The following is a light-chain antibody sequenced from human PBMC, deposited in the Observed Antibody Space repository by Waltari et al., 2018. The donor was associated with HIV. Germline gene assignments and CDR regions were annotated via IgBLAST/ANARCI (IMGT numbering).Light chain of an antibody. CDR3: MTALQIPYT. CDR2: LGS. V-gene: IGKV2-28*01. J-gene: IGKJ2*01. Sequence: DIVLTQSPLSLPVTPGEPASISCRSSQSLLHSNGNTYLDWYVQKPGQSPQFMIYLGSYRASGVPDRFSGSGSGTDFTLKISTVEADDVGVYYCMTALQIPYTFGQGTKLEIK. CDR1: QSLLHSNGNTY.